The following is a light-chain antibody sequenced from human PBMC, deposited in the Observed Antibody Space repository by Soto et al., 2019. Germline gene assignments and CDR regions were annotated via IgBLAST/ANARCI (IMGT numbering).Light chain of an antibody. CDR2: DAS. Sequence: DIQMTQSPSTLSASVGDRVTITCRASQGITTWLAWYQLKPGKAPKLLIFDASTLESGVPSRFSGSGSGTEFTLTISSLQPDDFAAYYCQQYNTCRAHTFGGGTKVEI. CDR1: QGITTW. CDR3: QQYNTCRAHT. V-gene: IGKV1-5*01. J-gene: IGKJ4*01.